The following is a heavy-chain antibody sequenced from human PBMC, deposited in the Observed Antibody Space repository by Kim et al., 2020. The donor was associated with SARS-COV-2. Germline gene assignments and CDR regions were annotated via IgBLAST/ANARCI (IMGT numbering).Heavy chain of an antibody. V-gene: IGHV4-34*01. Sequence: SETLSLTCAVYGGSFSGYYWSWIRQPPGKGLEWIGEINHSGSTNYNPSLKSRVTISVDTSKNQFSLKLSSVTAADTAVYYCARADIVVVPAAQRYYYMDVWGKGTTVTVSS. J-gene: IGHJ6*03. CDR3: ARADIVVVPAAQRYYYMDV. CDR2: INHSGST. CDR1: GGSFSGYY. D-gene: IGHD2-2*01.